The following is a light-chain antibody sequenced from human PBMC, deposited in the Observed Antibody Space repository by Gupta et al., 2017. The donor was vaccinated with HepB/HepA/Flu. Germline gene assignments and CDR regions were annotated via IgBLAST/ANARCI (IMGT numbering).Light chain of an antibody. CDR1: QSVTNN. CDR3: QQYYNWPRS. CDR2: GAS. V-gene: IGKV3-15*01. Sequence: EIVMTQSPATLSVSPGERVTLSCRASQSVTNNLAWYQQKPGQAPRLLIYGASTRATGMPARFSGSGSGTEFTLTISSLQSEDFAVYFCQQYYNWPRSFGPGTKLEIK. J-gene: IGKJ2*04.